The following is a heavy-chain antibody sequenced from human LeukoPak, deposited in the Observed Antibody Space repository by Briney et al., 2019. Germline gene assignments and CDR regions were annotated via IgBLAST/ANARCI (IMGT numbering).Heavy chain of an antibody. D-gene: IGHD5-12*01. J-gene: IGHJ4*02. CDR1: GYTLTGYY. Sequence: ASVKVSRKSSGYTLTGYYIHWVRQAPGQGLEWMGWINPNSGGTNYAQKFQGRVTMTSDTSISTTYMELSRLRSDDTAVYYCARVGNVDIVATTYFDYWGQGTLVTVSS. CDR3: ARVGNVDIVATTYFDY. V-gene: IGHV1-2*02. CDR2: INPNSGGT.